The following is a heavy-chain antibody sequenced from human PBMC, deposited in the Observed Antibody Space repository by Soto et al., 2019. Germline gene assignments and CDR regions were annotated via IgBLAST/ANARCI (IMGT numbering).Heavy chain of an antibody. Sequence: SETLSLTCTVSGGSISSGDYHWSWIRQPPGKGLEWIAYIYHRGNTYYNPSFKSRVTMSVDTSRNQFSLNMSSVTAGDTAVYFCARAVSLKGEFDYWGQGVLVTVSS. CDR3: ARAVSLKGEFDY. J-gene: IGHJ4*02. CDR1: GGSISSGDYH. CDR2: IYHRGNT. V-gene: IGHV4-30-4*01.